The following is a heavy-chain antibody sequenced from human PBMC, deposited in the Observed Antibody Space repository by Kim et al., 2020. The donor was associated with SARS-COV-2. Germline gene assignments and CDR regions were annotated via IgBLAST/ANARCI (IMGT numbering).Heavy chain of an antibody. CDR3: AREWKVAARARFNL. D-gene: IGHD6-6*01. J-gene: IGHJ5*02. V-gene: IGHV3-30*04. CDR1: GFTFSSFA. Sequence: GGSLRLSCAASGFTFSSFAMHWARQAPDKGLEWVALISYDGTYTHYADSVKGRFTISRDNSQNTLFLQVDSLRGDDTAVYYCAREWKVAARARFNLWGQGTLVTVSS. CDR2: ISYDGTYT.